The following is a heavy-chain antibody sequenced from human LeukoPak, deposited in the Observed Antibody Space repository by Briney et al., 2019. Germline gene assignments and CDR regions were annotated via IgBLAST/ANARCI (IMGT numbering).Heavy chain of an antibody. CDR3: AKDVRYSS. CDR2: IGDSGVTT. J-gene: IGHJ4*02. CDR1: GFTFTNYA. V-gene: IGHV3-23*01. Sequence: GGSLRLSCAASGFTFTNYAMSWVRQAPGKGLEWVSVIGDSGVTTYYADSVKGRFTISRDNSKNTLYLKMNSLRAADTAIYYCAKDVRYSSGGQGTLVTVSS. D-gene: IGHD6-19*01.